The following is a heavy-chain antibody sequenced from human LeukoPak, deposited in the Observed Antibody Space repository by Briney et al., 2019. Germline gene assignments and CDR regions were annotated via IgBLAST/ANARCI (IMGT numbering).Heavy chain of an antibody. J-gene: IGHJ5*01. Sequence: PSETLSRTCAVSGDSSSSSTWWSWVRRPPGEGLEWIGSIYYSGSTYYNPSRKSRVTRSVDTCKNQLYLRLSSVTAAHTALYYFAIKSPSIRLGLYASWGHGTLFTVSP. D-gene: IGHD2-8*01. V-gene: IGHV4-39*01. CDR1: GDSSSSSTW. CDR3: AIKSPSIRLGLYAS. CDR2: IYYSGST.